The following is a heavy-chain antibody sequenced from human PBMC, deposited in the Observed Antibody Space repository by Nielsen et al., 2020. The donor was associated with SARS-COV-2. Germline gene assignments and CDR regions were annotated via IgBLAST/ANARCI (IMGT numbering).Heavy chain of an antibody. CDR1: GGSISSGGYY. CDR2: IYYSGTA. J-gene: IGHJ6*02. CDR3: ASRWFGESSPIYGMDV. V-gene: IGHV4-61*08. D-gene: IGHD3-10*01. Sequence: SETLSLTCTVSGGSISSGGYYWSWIRQHPGKGLEWIGYIYYSGTADYNPSLKSRVTISVETSKNQFSLNLGSVTAADTAVYYCASRWFGESSPIYGMDVWGQGTTVTVSS.